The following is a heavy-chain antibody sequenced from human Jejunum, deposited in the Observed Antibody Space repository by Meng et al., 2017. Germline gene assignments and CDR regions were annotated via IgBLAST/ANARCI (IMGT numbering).Heavy chain of an antibody. CDR1: GGSIHRSY. D-gene: IGHD6-13*01. CDR3: ARIYGSWLVDY. CDR2: ISTSGST. V-gene: IGHV4-4*07. J-gene: IGHJ4*02. Sequence: GQIKGVVPGLVTPSDPQTLTCSLLGGSIHRSYWSWIRQPAGKGLEWIGRISTSGSTNYNPSLKSRVTMSLDTSKNQFSLKLSSVTAADTAVYYCARIYGSWLVDYWGQGTLVTVSS.